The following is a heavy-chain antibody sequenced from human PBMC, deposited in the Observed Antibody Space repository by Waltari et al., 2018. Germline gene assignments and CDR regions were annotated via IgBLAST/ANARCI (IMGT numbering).Heavy chain of an antibody. CDR3: ARDYSSSWPKNFDY. D-gene: IGHD6-13*01. CDR2: ISGSGGST. V-gene: IGHV3-23*01. Sequence: EVQLLESGGGLVQPGGSLRLSCAASGFTFSSYAMSWVRQAPGKGREWGSAISGSGGSTDYADAVKGRFTISRDNSKNTLYLQMNSLRAEDTAVYYCARDYSSSWPKNFDYWGQGTLVTVSS. J-gene: IGHJ4*02. CDR1: GFTFSSYA.